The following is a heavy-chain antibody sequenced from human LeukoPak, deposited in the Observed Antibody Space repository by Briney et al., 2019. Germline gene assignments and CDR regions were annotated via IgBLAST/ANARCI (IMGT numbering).Heavy chain of an antibody. J-gene: IGHJ4*02. CDR1: GFTFDDYA. CDR3: AKRTVSGSYLDY. D-gene: IGHD1-26*01. CDR2: ISWNSGSI. Sequence: PGRSLRLSCAASGFTFDDYAMHWVRQAPGKGLGWVSGISWNSGSIGYADSVKGRFTISRDNAKNSLYLQMNSLRAEDMALYYCAKRTVSGSYLDYWGQGTLVTVSS. V-gene: IGHV3-9*03.